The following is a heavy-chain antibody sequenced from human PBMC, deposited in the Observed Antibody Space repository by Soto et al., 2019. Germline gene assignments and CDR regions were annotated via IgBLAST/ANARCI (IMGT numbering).Heavy chain of an antibody. D-gene: IGHD1-26*01. J-gene: IGHJ4*02. Sequence: EVQLVESGGGLVQPGGSLRLSCAASGFTFSSYEMNWVRQAPGKGLEWVSYISSSGSTIYYADSVKGRFTISRDNAKNSLYLQMNSLRAEDTAVYYCAREKGGSYLDYWCQGTLVTVSS. CDR2: ISSSGSTI. CDR1: GFTFSSYE. V-gene: IGHV3-48*03. CDR3: AREKGGSYLDY.